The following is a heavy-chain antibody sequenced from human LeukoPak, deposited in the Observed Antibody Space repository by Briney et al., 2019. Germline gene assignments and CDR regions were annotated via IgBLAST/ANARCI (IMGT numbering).Heavy chain of an antibody. D-gene: IGHD2-2*01. J-gene: IGHJ4*02. CDR1: GFTFSRYA. Sequence: PGGSLRLSRAASGFTFSRYAMHWVRQAPGKGLEWVAFIRYDGSNKYYADSVKGRFTISRDNSKNTLYLQMNSLRAEDTAVYYCAKDCSSTSCYLGYDYWGQGTLVTVSS. CDR3: AKDCSSTSCYLGYDY. V-gene: IGHV3-30*02. CDR2: IRYDGSNK.